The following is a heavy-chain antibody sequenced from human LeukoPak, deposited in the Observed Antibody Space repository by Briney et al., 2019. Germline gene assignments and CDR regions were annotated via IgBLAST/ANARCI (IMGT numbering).Heavy chain of an antibody. CDR2: INPNSGGT. CDR3: AREAAAGTSAFDI. Sequence: GASVKVSCKASGYTFTGYYMHWVRQAPGQGLEWMGRINPNSGGTNYAQKFQGRVTMTRDTSISTAYMELSRLRSDDTAVYYCAREAAAGTSAFDIWDQGTMVTVSS. V-gene: IGHV1-2*06. D-gene: IGHD6-13*01. CDR1: GYTFTGYY. J-gene: IGHJ3*02.